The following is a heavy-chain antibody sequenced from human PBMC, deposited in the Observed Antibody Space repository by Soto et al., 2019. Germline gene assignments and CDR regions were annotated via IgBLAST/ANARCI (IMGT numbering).Heavy chain of an antibody. J-gene: IGHJ4*02. D-gene: IGHD4-17*01. CDR3: ARDLYGGNAETRHQH. V-gene: IGHV1-69*01. CDR2: IIPIFGTT. Sequence: QVQLGQSGAEVKKPGSSVKVSCKASGGTFSSYAISWVRQAPGQGLEWMGGIIPIFGTTNYAQKFQGSVTITADESTSAACMELSSLRSEDTAVYYCARDLYGGNAETRHQHWGQGTLVTVSS. CDR1: GGTFSSYA.